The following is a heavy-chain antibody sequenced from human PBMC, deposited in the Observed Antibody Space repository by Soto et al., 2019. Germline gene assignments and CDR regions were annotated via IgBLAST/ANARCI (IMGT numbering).Heavy chain of an antibody. CDR2: IYYSGST. V-gene: IGHV4-59*01. CDR3: ARGDYYDR. CDR1: GGSISSYY. D-gene: IGHD3-22*01. Sequence: QVQLQESGPGLVKPSETLSLTCTVSGGSISSYYWSWIRQPPGKGLEWIGYIYYSGSTNCNPSLKRRVTISVDTSKNQFSLKLSSVTAADTAVYYCARGDYYDRWGQGTLVTVSS. J-gene: IGHJ4*02.